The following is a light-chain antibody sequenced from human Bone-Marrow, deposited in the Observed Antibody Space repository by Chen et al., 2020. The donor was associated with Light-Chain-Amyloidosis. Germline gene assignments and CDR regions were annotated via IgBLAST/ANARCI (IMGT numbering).Light chain of an antibody. V-gene: IGLV3-21*02. CDR3: QVWDRSSDRPV. J-gene: IGLJ3*02. CDR2: DDS. Sequence: YVLTQPSSVSVAPGQTATIACGGNNIGSTSVHWYQQTPGQAPLLVVYDDSDRPSGIPERLSGSNSGNTATLTISRVEAGDETDYYCQVWDRSSDRPVFGGGTKLTVL. CDR1: NIGSTS.